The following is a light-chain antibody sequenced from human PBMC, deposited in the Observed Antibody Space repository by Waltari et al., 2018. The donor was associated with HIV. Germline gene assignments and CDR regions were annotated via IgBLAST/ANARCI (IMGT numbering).Light chain of an antibody. CDR2: AAS. V-gene: IGKV1-16*01. CDR3: QQYGSYPFT. Sequence: DIQMTQTPSSLSASVGDRVTISCRASQAITNYLAWFQQKPGQAPRSLIHAASTLQSGVPSRFSGSGSGTDFTLTINSLQPEDSATYFCQQYGSYPFTFGPGTEVHIK. J-gene: IGKJ3*01. CDR1: QAITNY.